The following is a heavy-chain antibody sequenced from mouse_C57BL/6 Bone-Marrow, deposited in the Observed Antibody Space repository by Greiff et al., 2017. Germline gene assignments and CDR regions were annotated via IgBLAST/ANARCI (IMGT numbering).Heavy chain of an antibody. D-gene: IGHD3-1*01. CDR3: ARSSYEVYFDY. J-gene: IGHJ2*01. V-gene: IGHV1-69*01. CDR1: GYTFTSYW. CDR2: IDPSDSYT. Sequence: VQLQQSGAELVMPGASVKLSCKASGYTFTSYWMHWVKQRPGQGLEWIGEIDPSDSYTNYNQKFKGKSTLTVDKSSSTAYMQLSSLTSEDSAVYYCARSSYEVYFDYWGQGTTLTVSS.